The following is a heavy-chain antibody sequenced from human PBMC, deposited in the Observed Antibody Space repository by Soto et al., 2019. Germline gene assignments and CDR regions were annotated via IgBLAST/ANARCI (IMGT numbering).Heavy chain of an antibody. CDR2: ISYDGSNK. V-gene: IGHV3-30*18. D-gene: IGHD6-6*01. J-gene: IGHJ6*02. Sequence: GGAQRLFCAASGFTVSSYGMHWVRQAPGKGLEWVAVISYDGSNKYYADSVKGRFTISRDNSKNTLYLQMNSLRAEDTAVYYCAKDLIRLAGRAYSYYYGMDLWGQGTTVTVSS. CDR3: AKDLIRLAGRAYSYYYGMDL. CDR1: GFTVSSYG.